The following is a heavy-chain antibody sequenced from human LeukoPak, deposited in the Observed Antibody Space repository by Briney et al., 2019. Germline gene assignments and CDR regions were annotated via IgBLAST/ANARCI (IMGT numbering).Heavy chain of an antibody. Sequence: GGPLRLSCAASGFTFSSYGMHWVRQAPGKGLEWVAFIRYDGSNKYYADSVKGRFTISRDNSKNSLYLQMNSLRAEDTAVYYCAGDLVLEWLAPHDAFDIWGQGTMVTVSS. V-gene: IGHV3-30*02. CDR1: GFTFSSYG. J-gene: IGHJ3*02. CDR3: AGDLVLEWLAPHDAFDI. D-gene: IGHD3-3*01. CDR2: IRYDGSNK.